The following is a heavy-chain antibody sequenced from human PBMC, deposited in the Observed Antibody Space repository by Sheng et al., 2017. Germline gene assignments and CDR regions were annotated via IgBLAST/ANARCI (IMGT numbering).Heavy chain of an antibody. D-gene: IGHD3-10*02. V-gene: IGHV1-69*04. CDR2: INPLTGIA. Sequence: QVHLVQSGAEVKKPGSSVKVSCKASGDNFYTNVITWVRQAPGQGLEWMGAINPLTGIANYAQNFRGRVTITADKSTSTAYMEVTSLKSEDTAVYYCARVLKGEQQLLRSVWCSWFDPWGQGTLVTVSS. J-gene: IGHJ5*02. CDR1: GDNFYTNV. CDR3: ARVLKGEQQLLRSVWCSWFDP.